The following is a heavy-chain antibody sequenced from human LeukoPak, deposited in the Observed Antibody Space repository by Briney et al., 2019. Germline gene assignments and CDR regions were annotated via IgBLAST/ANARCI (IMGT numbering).Heavy chain of an antibody. CDR3: TRGTPTTRDFDY. CDR1: RFTFSTYS. J-gene: IGHJ4*02. V-gene: IGHV3-21*01. CDR2: ISSSGSYI. Sequence: GGSLRLSCAASRFTFSTYSMNWVRQAPGKGLGWVSSISSSGSYIYYADSVKGRFTLSRDNAKNSLYLQMNSLRAEDTAVYYCTRGTPTTRDFDYWGQGTLVTVSS. D-gene: IGHD4-11*01.